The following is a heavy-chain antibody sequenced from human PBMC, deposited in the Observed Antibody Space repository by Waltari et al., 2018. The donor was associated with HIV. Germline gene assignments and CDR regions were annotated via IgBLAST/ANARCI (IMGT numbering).Heavy chain of an antibody. D-gene: IGHD3-22*01. V-gene: IGHV3-33*01. CDR3: ARDSGNSGYRQGGLEM. J-gene: IGHJ3*01. CDR1: DFRAFA. Sequence: QAPLVESGGGMVQPGTSLRLSCTGADFRAFAMNWVRQTPGQGLGWLDGNWNDGHNIHNADSVKGRFTISSENSKNIVYLQMNSLKGDDTAVYFCARDSGNSGYRQGGLEMWGQGTMVTVSS. CDR2: NWNDGHNI.